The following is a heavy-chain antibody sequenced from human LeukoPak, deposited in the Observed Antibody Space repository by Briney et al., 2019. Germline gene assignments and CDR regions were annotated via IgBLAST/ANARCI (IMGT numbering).Heavy chain of an antibody. J-gene: IGHJ3*02. D-gene: IGHD4-17*01. CDR2: ISYSGST. CDR1: GGSICNHY. CDR3: ARDPTTVTKGFDI. Sequence: SETLSLTCTVSGGSICNHYWTWIRQPPGKELEWIGYISYSGSTNYNPSLRSRVTISIDTSNNQISLRLSPVTAADTAVYYCARDPTTVTKGFDIWGLGTMVTVSP. V-gene: IGHV4-59*11.